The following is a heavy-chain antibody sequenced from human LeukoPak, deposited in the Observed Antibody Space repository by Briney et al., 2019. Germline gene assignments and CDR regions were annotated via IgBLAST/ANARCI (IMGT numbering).Heavy chain of an antibody. V-gene: IGHV1-8*01. D-gene: IGHD6-13*01. CDR1: GYTFTSYD. J-gene: IGHJ4*02. CDR3: ARADSRSWSILHY. Sequence: ASVKVSCKASGYTFTSYDINWVRQATGQGLEWMGWMNPNSGNTGYAQKFQGGVTMTRNTSISTAYMELSSLRSEDTAVYYCARADSRSWSILHYWGQGTPVTVSS. CDR2: MNPNSGNT.